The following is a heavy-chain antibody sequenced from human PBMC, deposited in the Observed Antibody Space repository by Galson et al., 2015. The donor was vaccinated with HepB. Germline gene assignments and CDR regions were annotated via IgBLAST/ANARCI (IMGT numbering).Heavy chain of an antibody. V-gene: IGHV7-4-1*02. CDR2: INTNTGNP. Sequence: SVKVSCKASGYTFTSYPMNWVRQAPGQGLEWMGWINTNTGNPTYAQGFTGRFVFSLDTSVSTAYLQISSLKAEDAAVYYCARGQGGGWSSFDYWGQGTLVTVSS. D-gene: IGHD6-19*01. J-gene: IGHJ4*02. CDR3: ARGQGGGWSSFDY. CDR1: GYTFTSYP.